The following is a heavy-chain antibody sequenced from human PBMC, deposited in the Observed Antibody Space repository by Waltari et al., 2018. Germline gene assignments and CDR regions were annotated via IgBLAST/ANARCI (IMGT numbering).Heavy chain of an antibody. CDR2: FYYGGST. V-gene: IGHV4-39*07. D-gene: IGHD2-2*02. Sequence: QVQLQESGPGLVKPSETLSLTCSVSGGSIDSDPYYWGWIRQPPGKGLEWIGSFYYGGSTYYNPSLKSRVAISVHTSKRQFSLKLTSVTAADTALYFCARLGYCSSTSCYTTFFDAFDIWGQGTMVTVSS. CDR3: ARLGYCSSTSCYTTFFDAFDI. J-gene: IGHJ3*02. CDR1: GGSIDSDPYY.